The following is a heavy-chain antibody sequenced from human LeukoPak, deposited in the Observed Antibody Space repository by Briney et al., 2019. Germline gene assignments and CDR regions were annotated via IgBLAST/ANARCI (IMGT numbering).Heavy chain of an antibody. CDR1: GFTFSSYE. CDR2: ISSSGSTI. CDR3: ARGPTGTTLGY. D-gene: IGHD4-17*01. J-gene: IGHJ4*02. Sequence: GGSLRLSCAASGFTFSSYEMNWVRQAPGKGLEWVSYISSSGSTIYYADSVKGRFTISRDNAKNSLYLQMNSLRAEDTAVYYCARGPTGTTLGYWGQGTLVTVSS. V-gene: IGHV3-48*03.